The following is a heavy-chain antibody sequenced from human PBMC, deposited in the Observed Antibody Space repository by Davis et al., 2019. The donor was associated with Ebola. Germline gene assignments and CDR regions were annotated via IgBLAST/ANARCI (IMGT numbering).Heavy chain of an antibody. V-gene: IGHV1-69*06. CDR1: GGTFSSYA. CDR2: IIPLFGTP. J-gene: IGHJ5*02. D-gene: IGHD6-19*01. CDR3: ARGKTVAGTRGLSWFDP. Sequence: SVKVSCKASGGTFSSYAISWVRQAPGQGLEWMGGIIPLFGTPNYAQKFQGRATITADKFASTSYMELSSLRSEDTAVFYCARGKTVAGTRGLSWFDPWGPGTLVTVSS.